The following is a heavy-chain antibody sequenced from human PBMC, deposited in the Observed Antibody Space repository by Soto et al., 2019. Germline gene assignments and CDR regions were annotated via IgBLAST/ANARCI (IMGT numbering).Heavy chain of an antibody. D-gene: IGHD3-10*01. CDR1: GCSISSDDYY. Sequence: SETLSLTGTVSGCSISSDDYYWSWFSQPPGKGLEWIGYTYYSGSTDYNPSLKSRVTILVDTSKSQYSLKLSAVTAVDTAVYFCARDNMVRGLFDYWGQGTLVTVSS. CDR2: TYYSGST. CDR3: ARDNMVRGLFDY. J-gene: IGHJ4*02. V-gene: IGHV4-30-4*01.